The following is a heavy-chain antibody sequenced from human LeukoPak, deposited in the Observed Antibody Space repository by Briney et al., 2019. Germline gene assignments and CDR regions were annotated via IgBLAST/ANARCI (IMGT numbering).Heavy chain of an antibody. D-gene: IGHD6-19*01. J-gene: IGHJ5*02. CDR1: GFTFSSYA. CDR2: ISGSGGST. Sequence: GGSLRLSCAASGFTFSSYAMSWVRQAPGKGLEWVSAISGSGGSTYYADSEKGRFTISRDNSKNTLYLQMNSLRAEDTAVYYCAKDSRAIAVAGQFDPWGQGTLVTVSS. CDR3: AKDSRAIAVAGQFDP. V-gene: IGHV3-23*01.